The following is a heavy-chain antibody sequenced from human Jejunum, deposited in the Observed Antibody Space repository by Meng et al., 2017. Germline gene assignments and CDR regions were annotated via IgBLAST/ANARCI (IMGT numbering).Heavy chain of an antibody. CDR3: ARVTMTRLFDY. Sequence: QLPLTGSGPVLVGPSGTLSLTCAVSGDFFRSENLWSWVRQPPGKGLEWIGEVFLSGSTYYNPSLKSRVTITLDESRNHVSLNLASVTAADTAVYYCARVTMTRLFDYWGQGMLVTVSS. CDR1: GDFFRSENL. V-gene: IGHV4-4*02. J-gene: IGHJ4*02. D-gene: IGHD6-6*01. CDR2: VFLSGST.